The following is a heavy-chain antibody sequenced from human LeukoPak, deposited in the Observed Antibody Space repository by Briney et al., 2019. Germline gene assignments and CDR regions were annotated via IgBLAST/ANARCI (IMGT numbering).Heavy chain of an antibody. CDR3: ARDLGVTTALPCSY. V-gene: IGHV1-2*02. D-gene: IGHD4-17*01. CDR1: RYTFTGYN. J-gene: IGHJ4*02. CDR2: IDPNSGVT. Sequence: ASVKVSCKASRYTFTGYNMHWVRQAPRQGLEWMGGIDPNSGVTHYAQKFQGRVTMTRDTSISTAYMELSRLRPDDTAVYYCARDLGVTTALPCSYWGQGTLVTVSS.